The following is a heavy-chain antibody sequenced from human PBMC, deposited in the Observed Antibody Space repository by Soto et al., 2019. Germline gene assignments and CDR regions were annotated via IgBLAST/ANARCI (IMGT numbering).Heavy chain of an antibody. CDR3: ARDKYSSTPYGMDV. Sequence: QVQLVQSGAEVKKPGSSVKVSCKASGGTFSSYTISWVRQAPGQGLEWMGRIIPILGIANYAQKFQGRVRITAAKSTSTAYMELSSLGSEDTAGYYCARDKYSSTPYGMDVWGQGTTVTVSS. CDR1: GGTFSSYT. V-gene: IGHV1-69*08. CDR2: IIPILGIA. J-gene: IGHJ6*02. D-gene: IGHD6-13*01.